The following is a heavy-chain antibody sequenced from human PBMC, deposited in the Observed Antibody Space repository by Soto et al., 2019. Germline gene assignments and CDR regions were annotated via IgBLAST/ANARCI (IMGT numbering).Heavy chain of an antibody. Sequence: QVRLVQSGAEVKKPGASVKVSCKASGYTFTSYGISWVRQAPGQGLEWMGWISVYNDNTNYAQKLQDRVTMTTDTSTSTAYMGLRSLTSDETAVYYCARDRRFYYDSSLTNAFDIWGQGTMVIVSS. D-gene: IGHD3-22*01. J-gene: IGHJ3*02. CDR1: GYTFTSYG. CDR3: ARDRRFYYDSSLTNAFDI. V-gene: IGHV1-18*01. CDR2: ISVYNDNT.